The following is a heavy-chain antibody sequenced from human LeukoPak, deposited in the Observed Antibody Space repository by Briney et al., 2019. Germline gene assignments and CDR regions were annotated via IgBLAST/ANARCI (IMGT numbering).Heavy chain of an antibody. CDR2: IYSGGST. V-gene: IGHV3-53*01. CDR3: ASSAMVRGVIDY. D-gene: IGHD3-10*01. CDR1: GFTVSTNY. J-gene: IGHJ4*02. Sequence: GGSLRLSCAASGFTVSTNYMTWVRQAPGKGLEWVSVIYSGGSTYYADSVKGRLTVSRDNSKNTLYLQMNSLRAEDTAVYYCASSAMVRGVIDYWGQGTLVTVSS.